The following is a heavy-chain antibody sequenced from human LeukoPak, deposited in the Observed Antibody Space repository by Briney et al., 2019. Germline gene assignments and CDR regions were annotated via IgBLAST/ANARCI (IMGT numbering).Heavy chain of an antibody. CDR2: IKQDGSEK. Sequence: GGSLRLSCAASGFTFSSYWMSWVRQAPGKGLEWVANIKQDGSEKYYVDSVKGRFTISRDNAKNSLYLQMNSLRAEDTAVYYCARGQLWLLSAFDIWGQGTMVTVSS. V-gene: IGHV3-7*01. D-gene: IGHD5-18*01. CDR3: ARGQLWLLSAFDI. CDR1: GFTFSSYW. J-gene: IGHJ3*02.